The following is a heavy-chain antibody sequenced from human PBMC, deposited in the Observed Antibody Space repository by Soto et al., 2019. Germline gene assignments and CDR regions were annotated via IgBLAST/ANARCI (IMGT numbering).Heavy chain of an antibody. CDR1: GGSISTSY. Sequence: QVQLQESGPGLVNPSETLSLTCVVSGGSISTSYWSWIRQPPGKGLEWIGFMYYTENSNHNPSLKSRGTMSVPTSKTQFTLRMTSVTAADTADYYCARGYDRFDPWGQRDLVTVSS. V-gene: IGHV4-59*01. CDR2: MYYTENS. D-gene: IGHD3-22*01. CDR3: ARGYDRFDP. J-gene: IGHJ5*02.